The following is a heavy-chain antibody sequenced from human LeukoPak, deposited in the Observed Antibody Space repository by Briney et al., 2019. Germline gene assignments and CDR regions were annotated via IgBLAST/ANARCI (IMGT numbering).Heavy chain of an antibody. J-gene: IGHJ4*02. CDR3: ARQLEGYSYGFAARDY. Sequence: GGSLQISWKGSGCIFTSYWIGWVRQMPGKGLEGMGIIYPGDSDTRYSPSFQGQVTISADKSISTAYLQWSSLKASDTAMYYCARQLEGYSYGFAARDYWGQGTLVTVSS. D-gene: IGHD5-18*01. V-gene: IGHV5-51*01. CDR2: IYPGDSDT. CDR1: GCIFTSYW.